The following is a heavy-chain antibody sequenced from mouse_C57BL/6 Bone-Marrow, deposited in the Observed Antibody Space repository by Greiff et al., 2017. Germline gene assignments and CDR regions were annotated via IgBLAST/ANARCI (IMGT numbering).Heavy chain of an antibody. CDR3: ARWGPNYWDYVVDY. Sequence: EVQLQESGPVLVKPGASVKMSCKASGYTFTDYYMNWVKQSHGKSLEWIGVINPYNGGTSYNQKFKGKATLTVDKSSSTAYMELNSLTSEDSAVYYCARWGPNYWDYVVDYWGQGTTLTVSS. D-gene: IGHD2-4*01. CDR2: INPYNGGT. J-gene: IGHJ2*01. V-gene: IGHV1-19*01. CDR1: GYTFTDYY.